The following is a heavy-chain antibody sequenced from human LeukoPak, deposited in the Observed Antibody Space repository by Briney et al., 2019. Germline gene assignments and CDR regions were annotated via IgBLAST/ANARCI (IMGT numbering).Heavy chain of an antibody. D-gene: IGHD4-17*01. CDR1: GGSISSYY. V-gene: IGHV4-59*01. CDR2: IYYSGST. Sequence: SETLSLTCTVSGGSISSYYWSWIRQPPGKGLEWIGYIYYSGSTNYNPSPKSRVTISVDTSKNQFSLQLSSVTAADTAVYYCARNRLRLDYWGQGTLVTVSS. CDR3: ARNRLRLDY. J-gene: IGHJ4*02.